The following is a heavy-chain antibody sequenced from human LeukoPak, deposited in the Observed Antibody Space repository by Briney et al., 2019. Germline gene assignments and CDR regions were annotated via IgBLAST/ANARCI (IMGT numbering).Heavy chain of an antibody. Sequence: GGSLRLSCAASGFTFSSYAMSWVRQAPGKGLEWVSSISSSSSYIYYADSVKGRFTISRDNAKNSLYLQMNSLRAEDTAVYYCARLRSTSYGVAVWGQGTTVTVSS. V-gene: IGHV3-21*04. CDR1: GFTFSSYA. D-gene: IGHD2-2*01. CDR3: ARLRSTSYGVAV. J-gene: IGHJ6*02. CDR2: ISSSSSYI.